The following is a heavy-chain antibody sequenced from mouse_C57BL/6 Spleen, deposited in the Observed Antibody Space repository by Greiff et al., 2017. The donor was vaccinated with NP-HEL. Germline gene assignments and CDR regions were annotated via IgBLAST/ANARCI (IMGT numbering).Heavy chain of an antibody. D-gene: IGHD4-1*01. CDR1: GFTFSSYG. J-gene: IGHJ2*01. Sequence: EVQLVESGGDLVKPGGSLKLSCAASGFTFSSYGMSWVRQTPDQRLEWVATISSGGGYTYYPDSVKGRFTISRDNAKNTMYLQMSSLKSEDTARNYCARELGHWGQGTTLTVSS. V-gene: IGHV5-6*01. CDR3: ARELGH. CDR2: ISSGGGYT.